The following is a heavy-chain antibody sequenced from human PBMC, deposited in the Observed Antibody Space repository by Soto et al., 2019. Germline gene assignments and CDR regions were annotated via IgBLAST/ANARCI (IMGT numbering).Heavy chain of an antibody. D-gene: IGHD6-19*01. Sequence: GGSLRLSCAVSGFSFRSYAMSWVRQAPGKGLEWVSVISDGGDTSYYADSVKGRFTIFRDNSKNTLHLEMNRLRGEDTAIYYCARGGGQQWLATLFFDSWGRGTLDTVFS. CDR2: ISDGGDTS. CDR3: ARGGGQQWLATLFFDS. V-gene: IGHV3-23*01. J-gene: IGHJ4*02. CDR1: GFSFRSYA.